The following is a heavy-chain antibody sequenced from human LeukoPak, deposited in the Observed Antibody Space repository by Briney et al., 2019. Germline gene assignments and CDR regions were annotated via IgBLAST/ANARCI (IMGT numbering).Heavy chain of an antibody. Sequence: SETLSLTCTVSGGSISPYFWSWIRQPPGKGLEWIGYIYYTGSTRYNPSLKSRVTISADTSKNQFSLKLRSVTAADTAVYYCARHYPNHRYDSSGYYYGGFDYWGQGTPVTVSS. CDR1: GGSISPYF. CDR2: IYYTGST. D-gene: IGHD3-22*01. J-gene: IGHJ4*02. V-gene: IGHV4-59*08. CDR3: ARHYPNHRYDSSGYYYGGFDY.